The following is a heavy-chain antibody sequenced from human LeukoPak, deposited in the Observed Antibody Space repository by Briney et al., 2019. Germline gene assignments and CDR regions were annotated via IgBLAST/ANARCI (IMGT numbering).Heavy chain of an antibody. D-gene: IGHD3-10*01. CDR2: IIPIFGTA. CDR1: GYTFTSYG. J-gene: IGHJ4*02. Sequence: SVRVSCKASGYTFTSYGISWVRQAPGQGLEWMGGIIPIFGTANYAQKFQGRVTITADESTSTAYMELSSLRSEDTAVYYCASSGWFGELPNFDYWGQGTLVTVSS. CDR3: ASSGWFGELPNFDY. V-gene: IGHV1-69*13.